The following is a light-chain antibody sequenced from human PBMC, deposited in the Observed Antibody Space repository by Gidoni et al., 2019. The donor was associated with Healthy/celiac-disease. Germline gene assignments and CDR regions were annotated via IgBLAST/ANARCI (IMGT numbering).Light chain of an antibody. CDR1: QGISSW. V-gene: IGKV1-12*01. Sequence: DIQMTQSPSSVSASVGDRVTITCRVSQGISSWLAWYQQKPGKAPKLLIYAASSLQSGVPSRFSSSGAGTDFTLTISSLQPEEYATDYCHQANIFPFTFGPGTKVDIK. CDR3: HQANIFPFT. CDR2: AAS. J-gene: IGKJ3*01.